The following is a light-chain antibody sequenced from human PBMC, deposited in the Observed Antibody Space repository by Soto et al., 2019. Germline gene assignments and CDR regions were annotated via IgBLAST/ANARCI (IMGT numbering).Light chain of an antibody. CDR3: QTWGTGVVV. CDR2: LNSDGIH. V-gene: IGLV4-69*01. Sequence: QLVLTQSPPASASLGASVKLTCTLASRHSNYAIAWHQQQPEKVPRLLLKLNSDGIHSKGDGIPDRFSGSSSGAERYLTISSLQSEDEGDYYCQTWGTGVVVFGGGTKVTVL. CDR1: SRHSNYA. J-gene: IGLJ2*01.